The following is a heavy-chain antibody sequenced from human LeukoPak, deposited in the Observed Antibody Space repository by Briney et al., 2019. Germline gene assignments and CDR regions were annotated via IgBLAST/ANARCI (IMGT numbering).Heavy chain of an antibody. Sequence: GASVKVSCKASGYTFTGYYMHWVRHAPGQGLEWMVWINPNSGCTNYAQKFQGRVTMTRDTSIRTAYMELSRLRSDDTAVYYCASGYGLTGYYGMDVWGQGTTVTVSS. CDR3: ASGYGLTGYYGMDV. CDR2: INPNSGCT. V-gene: IGHV1-2*02. J-gene: IGHJ6*02. D-gene: IGHD5-12*01. CDR1: GYTFTGYY.